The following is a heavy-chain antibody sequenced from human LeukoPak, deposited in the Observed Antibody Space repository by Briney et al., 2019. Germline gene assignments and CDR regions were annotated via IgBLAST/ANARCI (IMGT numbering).Heavy chain of an antibody. CDR2: IKQDGSEK. Sequence: GGSLRLSCAASAFTFSSYWMSWVRQAPGKGLEWVANIKQDGSEKYYVDSVKGRFTISRDNAKNSLYLQMNSLRAEDTAVYYCARDKFDYWGQGTLVTVSS. J-gene: IGHJ4*02. V-gene: IGHV3-7*01. CDR3: ARDKFDY. CDR1: AFTFSSYW.